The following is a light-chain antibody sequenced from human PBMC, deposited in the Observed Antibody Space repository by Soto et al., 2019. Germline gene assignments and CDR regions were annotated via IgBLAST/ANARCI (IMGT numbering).Light chain of an antibody. CDR3: QQYGSSPMT. J-gene: IGKJ5*01. CDR2: GAS. CDR1: QSVTSTQ. V-gene: IGKV3-20*01. Sequence: EIVLPQSPGTLSLPPGESATLSCRASQSVTSTQLAWYQQKLGQAPRLVIYGASSRATGIPDRFSGSGSGTDFTLTISRLEPEDFAVYYCQQYGSSPMTFGQGTRLEIK.